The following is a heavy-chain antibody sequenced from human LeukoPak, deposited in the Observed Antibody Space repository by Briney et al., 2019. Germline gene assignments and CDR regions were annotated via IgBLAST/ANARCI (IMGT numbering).Heavy chain of an antibody. D-gene: IGHD6-6*01. J-gene: IGHJ6*02. V-gene: IGHV3-30*18. CDR2: ISYDGSNK. CDR3: AEDSIAARTWASPGYYYYGMDV. CDR1: GFTFSSYG. Sequence: GGSLGLSCEASGFTFSSYGMHWVRQAPGKGLEWVAVISYDGSNKYYADSVKGRFTISRDNSKNRLYLQMNSLRAEDTAVYYCAEDSIAARTWASPGYYYYGMDVWGQGTTVTVSS.